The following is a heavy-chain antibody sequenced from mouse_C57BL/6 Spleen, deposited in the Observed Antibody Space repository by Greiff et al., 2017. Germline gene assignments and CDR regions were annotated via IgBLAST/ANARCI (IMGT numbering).Heavy chain of an antibody. Sequence: EVQLQQSGPGLVKPSQSLSLTCSVTGYSITSGYYWNWIRQFPGNKLEWMGYISYDGSNNYNPSLKNRISITRDTSKNQFFLKLNSVTTEDTATYYCARGGPDYAMDYWGQGTSVTVSS. CDR1: GYSITSGYY. CDR2: ISYDGSN. J-gene: IGHJ4*01. V-gene: IGHV3-6*01. CDR3: ARGGPDYAMDY.